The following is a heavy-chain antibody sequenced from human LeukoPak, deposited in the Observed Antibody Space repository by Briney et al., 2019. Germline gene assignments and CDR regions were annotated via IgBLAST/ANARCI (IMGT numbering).Heavy chain of an antibody. CDR2: IYYSGST. CDR3: ARVPYTSGWYYFDY. CDR1: GASISRYY. D-gene: IGHD6-19*01. V-gene: IGHV4-59*01. Sequence: PSETLSLTCSVSGASISRYYWSWIRQPPGKGLEWIAYIYYSGSTDYNPSLKSRGTISVDTSKNQFSLKLSSVTAADTAVYYCARVPYTSGWYYFDYWGQGTLVTVSS. J-gene: IGHJ4*02.